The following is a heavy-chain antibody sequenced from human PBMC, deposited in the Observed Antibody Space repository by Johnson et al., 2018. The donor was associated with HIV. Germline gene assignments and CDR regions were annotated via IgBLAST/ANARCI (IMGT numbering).Heavy chain of an antibody. D-gene: IGHD2-8*02. CDR1: GFTFSTDD. CDR3: ARGLIYCTGGVCYKARDAFDI. CDR2: IGNAGDT. V-gene: IGHV3-13*01. J-gene: IGHJ3*02. Sequence: VQLVESGGGVVQPGRSLRLSCAASGFTFSTDDMHWVRQATGKGLEWVPTIGNAGDTYYPGSVKGRFTISRDKAKNSLYLKMNSLRAEDTAVYYCARGLIYCTGGVCYKARDAFDIWGQGTMVTVSS.